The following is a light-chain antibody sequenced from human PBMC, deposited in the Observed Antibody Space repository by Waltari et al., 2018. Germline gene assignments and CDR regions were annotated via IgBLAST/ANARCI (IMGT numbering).Light chain of an antibody. CDR2: AAS. V-gene: IGKV1-39*01. J-gene: IGKJ3*01. CDR1: QSISSY. Sequence: DIQMTQSPSSLSASVGDRVTITCLASQSISSYLNWYQQKPGKAPKLLIYAASSLQSGVPSRFSGSGSGTDFTLTISSLQPEDFSTYYCQQSYSTPFTFGPGTKVEIK. CDR3: QQSYSTPFT.